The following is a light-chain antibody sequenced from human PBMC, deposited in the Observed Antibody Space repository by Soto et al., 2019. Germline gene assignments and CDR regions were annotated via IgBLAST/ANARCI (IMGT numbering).Light chain of an antibody. J-gene: IGKJ1*01. V-gene: IGKV3-15*01. Sequence: IVLTQSPATLSLSPGERATLSCRASQSINRHLAWYRQKPGQAPGLLIYDASTRATGIPARFSGSGSGTEFTLTISSLQSEDFAVYYCQQYNNWPRTFGQGTKVDIK. CDR2: DAS. CDR3: QQYNNWPRT. CDR1: QSINRH.